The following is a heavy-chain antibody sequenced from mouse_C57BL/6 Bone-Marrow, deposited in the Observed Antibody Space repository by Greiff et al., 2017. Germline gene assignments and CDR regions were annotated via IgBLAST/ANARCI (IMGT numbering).Heavy chain of an antibody. CDR3: ARGIYWYFDV. Sequence: LVESGGGLVKPGGSLKLSCAASGFTFSDYGMHWVRQAPEKGLEWVAYISSGSSTIYYADTVKGRFTISRDNAKNTLFLQMTSLRSEDTAMYYCARGIYWYFDVWGTGTTVTVSS. V-gene: IGHV5-17*01. CDR2: ISSGSSTI. CDR1: GFTFSDYG. J-gene: IGHJ1*03.